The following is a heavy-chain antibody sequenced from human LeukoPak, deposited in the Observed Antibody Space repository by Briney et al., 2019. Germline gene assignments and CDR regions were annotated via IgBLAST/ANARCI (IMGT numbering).Heavy chain of an antibody. CDR3: ARETSRVRGRSYGMDV. D-gene: IGHD3-10*01. J-gene: IGHJ6*04. Sequence: ASVKVSCKASGYTFTSYAMHWERQAPGQRLEWMGWINAGNGNTKYSQKFQGRVTITRDTSASTAYMELSSLRSEDTAVYYCARETSRVRGRSYGMDVWGKGTTVTVSS. V-gene: IGHV1-3*01. CDR2: INAGNGNT. CDR1: GYTFTSYA.